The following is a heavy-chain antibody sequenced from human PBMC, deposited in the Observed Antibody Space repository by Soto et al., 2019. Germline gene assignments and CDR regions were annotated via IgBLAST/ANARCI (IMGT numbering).Heavy chain of an antibody. V-gene: IGHV4-59*01. CDR3: ARMHEYGDDGRWCDP. J-gene: IGHJ5*02. D-gene: IGHD4-17*01. CDR1: GASINAYY. Sequence: QVQLQESGPGLVKPSETLALTCTVSGASINAYYWSWIRQPPGKGLEWIGYMYSRGRTNHNPSLKSRVTMSVDTSKNQFSLKVNSVTAADTAVYYCARMHEYGDDGRWCDPWGQGTLVTVSS. CDR2: MYSRGRT.